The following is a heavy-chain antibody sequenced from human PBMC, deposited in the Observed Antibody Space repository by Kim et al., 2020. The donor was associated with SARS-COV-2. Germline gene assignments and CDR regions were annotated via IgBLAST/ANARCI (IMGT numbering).Heavy chain of an antibody. J-gene: IGHJ4*02. CDR3: ARGWLGVAGQFDY. V-gene: IGHV6-1*01. D-gene: IGHD6-19*01. Sequence: AVSVKRRITINPDTSKNQFSLQLNSVTPEDTAVYYCARGWLGVAGQFDYWGQGTLVTVSS.